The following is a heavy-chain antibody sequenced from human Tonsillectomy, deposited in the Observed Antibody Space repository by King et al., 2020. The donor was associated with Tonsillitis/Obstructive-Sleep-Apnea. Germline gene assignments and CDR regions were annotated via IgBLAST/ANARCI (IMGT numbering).Heavy chain of an antibody. V-gene: IGHV3-21*01. CDR3: ARDRIVVVTAIQDYYYGMDV. CDR2: ISSSSSYI. Sequence: EVQLVESGGGLVKPGGSLRLSCAASGFTFSSYSMNWVRQAPGKGLEWVSSISSSSSYIYYADSVKGRFTISRDNAKNSLYLQMNSLRAEDTAVYYCARDRIVVVTAIQDYYYGMDVWGQGTTVTDSS. D-gene: IGHD2-21*02. CDR1: GFTFSSYS. J-gene: IGHJ6*02.